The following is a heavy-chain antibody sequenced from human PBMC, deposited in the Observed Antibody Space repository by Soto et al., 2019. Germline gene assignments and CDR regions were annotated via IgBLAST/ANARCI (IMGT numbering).Heavy chain of an antibody. Sequence: GGSLRLSCAASGFTFSSYSMNWVRQAPGKGLEWVSYISSSSSAIYYADSVKGRFTISRDNAKNSLYLQMNSLRAEDTAVYYCAREEDYYDSSGYYYVSYFQHWGQGTLVTVSS. CDR1: GFTFSSYS. J-gene: IGHJ1*01. D-gene: IGHD3-22*01. CDR3: AREEDYYDSSGYYYVSYFQH. CDR2: ISSSSSAI. V-gene: IGHV3-48*01.